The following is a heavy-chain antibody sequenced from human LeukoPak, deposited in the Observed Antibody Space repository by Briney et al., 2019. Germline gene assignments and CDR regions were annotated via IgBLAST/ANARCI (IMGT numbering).Heavy chain of an antibody. Sequence: PSETLSLTCSVSGGSISSTTYYWGWIRQPPGKGLEWIGSIYYSGNTHYNPSLKSRVTISVDTSRNQFSLKLTSLTAADRAVYYCVIRTDYYGSGSYQNWFDPWGQGILVTVSS. CDR1: GGSISSTTYY. J-gene: IGHJ5*02. CDR3: VIRTDYYGSGSYQNWFDP. CDR2: IYYSGNT. D-gene: IGHD3-10*01. V-gene: IGHV4-39*01.